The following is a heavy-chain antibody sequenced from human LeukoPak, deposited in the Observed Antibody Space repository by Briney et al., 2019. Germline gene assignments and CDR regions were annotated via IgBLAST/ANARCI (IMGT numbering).Heavy chain of an antibody. V-gene: IGHV4-59*02. CDR1: GGSVRSSF. J-gene: IGHJ4*02. CDR3: ARHNGVSYLDS. D-gene: IGHD2-8*01. Sequence: PSETLSLTCTVSGGSVRSSFWSWIRQPPGRGLQYIGFIHHSGNTKYNPSLQSRVTMSIDTSRNQFSLNLSTVTAADSAVYFCARHNGVSYLDSWAQGTLVPVSS. CDR2: IHHSGNT.